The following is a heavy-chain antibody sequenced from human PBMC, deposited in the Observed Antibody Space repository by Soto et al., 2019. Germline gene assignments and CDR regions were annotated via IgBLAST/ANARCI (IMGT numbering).Heavy chain of an antibody. Sequence: SETLSLTCAVYGGSFSGYYWSWIRQPPGKGLEWIGEINHSGNTNYNPSLKSRVTISVDTSKNQFSLKLSSVTAADTAVYYCARGGLLWFGEFYYYYYGMDVWGQGTTVTVSS. D-gene: IGHD3-10*01. CDR1: GGSFSGYY. CDR3: ARGGLLWFGEFYYYYYGMDV. J-gene: IGHJ6*02. CDR2: INHSGNT. V-gene: IGHV4-34*01.